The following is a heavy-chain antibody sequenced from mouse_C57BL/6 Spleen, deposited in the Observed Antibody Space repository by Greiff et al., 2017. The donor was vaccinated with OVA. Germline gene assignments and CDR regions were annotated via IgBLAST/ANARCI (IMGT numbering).Heavy chain of an antibody. J-gene: IGHJ4*01. CDR3: ARSGCYYGSSLYYAMDY. Sequence: QVQLQQPGAELVMPGASVKLSCKASGYTFTSYWMHWVKQRPGQGLEWIGEIDPSDSYTNYNQKFKGKSTLTVDKSSSTAYMQLSSLTSEDSAVYYCARSGCYYGSSLYYAMDYWGQGTSVTVSS. CDR2: IDPSDSYT. D-gene: IGHD1-1*01. CDR1: GYTFTSYW. V-gene: IGHV1-69*01.